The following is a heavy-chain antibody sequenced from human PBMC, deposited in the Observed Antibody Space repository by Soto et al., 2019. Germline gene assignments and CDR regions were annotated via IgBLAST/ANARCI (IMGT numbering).Heavy chain of an antibody. CDR2: ISHDGSKK. CDR1: GFTFSSYA. V-gene: IGHV3-30-3*01. Sequence: QVQLVESGGGVVQPGRSLRLSCAASGFTFSSYAMHWVRQAPGKGLEWVAVISHDGSKKYYADSVKGRFTISRDNSKNTLYLQMNSLRAEDTAVYYCARDPAQQLVLFFDYWGQGTLVTVSS. J-gene: IGHJ4*02. D-gene: IGHD6-13*01. CDR3: ARDPAQQLVLFFDY.